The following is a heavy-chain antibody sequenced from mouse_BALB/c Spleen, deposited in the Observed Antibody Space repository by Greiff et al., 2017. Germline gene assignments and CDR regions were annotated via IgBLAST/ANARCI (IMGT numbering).Heavy chain of an antibody. Sequence: QVQLKESGPGLVAPSQSLSITCTVSGFSLTDYGVSWIRQPPGKGLEWLGVIWGGGSTYYNSALKSRLGISTDNSKSQVFLKMNSLRTDDTAMYYCAKHEYGSNYWYFDVWGAGTTVTVSS. V-gene: IGHV2-6-5*01. CDR1: GFSLTDYG. D-gene: IGHD1-1*01. CDR3: AKHEYGSNYWYFDV. CDR2: IWGGGST. J-gene: IGHJ1*01.